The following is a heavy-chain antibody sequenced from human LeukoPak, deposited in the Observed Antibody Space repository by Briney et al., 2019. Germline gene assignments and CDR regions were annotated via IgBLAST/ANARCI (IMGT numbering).Heavy chain of an antibody. J-gene: IGHJ3*02. Sequence: ASVKVSCKASGYTFTSYGISWVRQAPGQGLEWMGWISAYNGNTNYAQKLQGRVTMTTDTSTSTAYMELRSPRSDDTAVYYCARDGDSPNVNAFDIWGQGTMVTVSS. CDR1: GYTFTSYG. CDR3: ARDGDSPNVNAFDI. CDR2: ISAYNGNT. V-gene: IGHV1-18*04. D-gene: IGHD5-18*01.